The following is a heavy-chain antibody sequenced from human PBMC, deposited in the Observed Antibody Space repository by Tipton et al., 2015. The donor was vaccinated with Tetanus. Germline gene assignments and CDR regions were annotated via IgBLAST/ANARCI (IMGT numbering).Heavy chain of an antibody. V-gene: IGHV4-59*08. D-gene: IGHD3-10*01. CDR1: GASINSHH. J-gene: IGHJ4*02. CDR2: FHFTGST. CDR3: ASLPQVWFGDLFDY. Sequence: TLSLTCSVSGASINSHHWSWLRQAPGKGLEWIGYFHFTGSTNLNPSLQSRVTISVDKSKNQFSLRLTSVTAADTAVYYCASLPQVWFGDLFDYWGQGVLVTVSS.